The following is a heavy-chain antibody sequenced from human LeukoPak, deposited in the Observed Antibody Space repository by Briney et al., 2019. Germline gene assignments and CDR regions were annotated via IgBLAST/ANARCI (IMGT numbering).Heavy chain of an antibody. CDR1: GYTFTGYY. CDR3: ARGALYYYDSSGYYNWFDP. Sequence: ASVKVSCKASGYTFTGYYMHWVRQAPGQGLEWMGWINPNSGGTNYAQKFQGWVTMTRDTSISTAYMELSRLRSDDTAVYYCARGALYYYDSSGYYNWFDPWGQGTLATVSS. J-gene: IGHJ5*02. D-gene: IGHD3-22*01. CDR2: INPNSGGT. V-gene: IGHV1-2*04.